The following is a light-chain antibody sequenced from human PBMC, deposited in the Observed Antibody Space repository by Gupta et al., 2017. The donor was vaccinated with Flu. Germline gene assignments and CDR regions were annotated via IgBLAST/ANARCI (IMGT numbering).Light chain of an antibody. CDR1: ETISSDY. J-gene: IGKJ4*02. Sequence: RDTLTSRTSETISSDYGSAYQHKPGQDARRLIHCSTSRVTGSPDRFSGSGAGTDFTLTIISLVPEDFSVYYCQEFGRSPPGTFGRGTKVEFK. V-gene: IGKV3-20*01. CDR3: QEFGRSPPGT. CDR2: CST.